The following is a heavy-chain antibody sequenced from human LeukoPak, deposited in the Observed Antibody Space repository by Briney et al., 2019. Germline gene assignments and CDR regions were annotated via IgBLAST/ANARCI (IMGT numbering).Heavy chain of an antibody. CDR2: IYYSGST. CDR1: GGSISSSSYY. CDR3: ARQRLRQWLGLNWFDP. V-gene: IGHV4-39*01. J-gene: IGHJ5*02. Sequence: PSETLSLTCTVSGGSISSSSYYWGWIRQPPGKGLEWLGSIYYSGSTYYNPSLKSRVTISVDTSKNQFSLKLSSVTAADTAAYYCARQRLRQWLGLNWFDPWGQGTLVTVSS. D-gene: IGHD6-19*01.